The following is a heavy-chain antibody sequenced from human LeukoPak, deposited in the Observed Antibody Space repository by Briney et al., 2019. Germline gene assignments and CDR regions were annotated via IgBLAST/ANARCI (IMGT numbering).Heavy chain of an antibody. Sequence: ASVKVSCKASGYTFSDHYMQWVRQAPGQGFEWLGWINLNSGGTSYARKFRGRVTMTRDMSLSTAYMELSRLTYDDTAVYYCARGALDPETVTNYFEYWAQGTLVTVSS. CDR3: ARGALDPETVTNYFEY. CDR1: GYTFSDHY. D-gene: IGHD4-17*01. J-gene: IGHJ4*02. CDR2: INLNSGGT. V-gene: IGHV1-2*02.